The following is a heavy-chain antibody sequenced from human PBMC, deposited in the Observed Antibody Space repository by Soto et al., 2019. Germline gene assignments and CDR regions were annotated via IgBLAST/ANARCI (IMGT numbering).Heavy chain of an antibody. D-gene: IGHD2-15*01. CDR3: EREYEDITSNFAY. V-gene: IGHV3-21*06. Sequence: GWSLRLSCRFSVFSFTRYCMNWVRQSPGKGLEWVGSISSTTNYIYYGSPMKGRFTTSRNTAKHSPYLEITSLRAEETAFNYGEREYEDITSNFAYWGQGTLVTVSS. J-gene: IGHJ4*02. CDR2: ISSTTNYI. CDR1: VFSFTRYC.